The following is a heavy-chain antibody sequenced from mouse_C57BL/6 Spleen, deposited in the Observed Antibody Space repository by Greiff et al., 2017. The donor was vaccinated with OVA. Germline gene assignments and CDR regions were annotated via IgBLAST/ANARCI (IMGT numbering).Heavy chain of an antibody. V-gene: IGHV1-76*01. CDR1: GYTFTDYY. CDR2: IYPGSGNT. J-gene: IGHJ3*01. D-gene: IGHD1-2*01. CDR3: AREGGYYGFCFAY. Sequence: QVHVKQSGAELVRPGASVKLSCKASGYTFTDYYINWVKQRPGQGLEWIARIYPGSGNTYYNEKFKGKATLTAEKSSSTAYMQLSSLTSEDSAVYFCAREGGYYGFCFAYWGQGTLVTVSA.